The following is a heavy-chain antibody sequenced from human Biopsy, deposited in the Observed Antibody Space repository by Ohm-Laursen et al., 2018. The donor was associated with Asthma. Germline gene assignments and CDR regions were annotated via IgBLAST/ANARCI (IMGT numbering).Heavy chain of an antibody. D-gene: IGHD6-25*01. CDR1: GFSFSDYY. CDR2: ISSSGSTK. V-gene: IGHV3-11*01. CDR3: ARMLESSDRGPFYFFALDV. J-gene: IGHJ6*02. Sequence: SLRLSCTASGFSFSDYYMTWMRQAPGKGLEWVSSISSSGSTKYPAESVQGRFTISRDNTQKSLFLQMNSLRAEDTAIYFCARMLESSDRGPFYFFALDVWGQGTTVTVSS.